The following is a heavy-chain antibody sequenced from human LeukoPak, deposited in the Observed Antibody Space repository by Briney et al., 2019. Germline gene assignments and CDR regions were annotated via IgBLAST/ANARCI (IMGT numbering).Heavy chain of an antibody. Sequence: GASVKVSCKASGGTFSSYAISWVRQAPGQGLEWMGGIIPIFGTANYAQKFQGRVTITTDESTSTAYMELSSLRSEDTAVYYCARCSSKYQLPPGGAFDIWGQGTMVTVSS. CDR2: IIPIFGTA. CDR1: GGTFSSYA. D-gene: IGHD2-2*01. V-gene: IGHV1-69*05. CDR3: ARCSSKYQLPPGGAFDI. J-gene: IGHJ3*02.